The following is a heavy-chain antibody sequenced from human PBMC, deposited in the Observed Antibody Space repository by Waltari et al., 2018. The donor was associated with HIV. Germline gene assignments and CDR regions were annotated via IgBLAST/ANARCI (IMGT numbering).Heavy chain of an antibody. CDR3: ARDRRYCSGGSCYRNWFDP. D-gene: IGHD2-15*01. V-gene: IGHV4-59*01. CDR2: IYYSGST. CDR1: GGSISSYY. J-gene: IGHJ5*02. Sequence: QVQLQESGPGLVKPSETLSLTCTVSGGSISSYYWSWIRQPPGKGLEWIGYIYYSGSTNYNPSLKSRVTISVDTSKNQFSLKLSSVTAADTAVYYCARDRRYCSGGSCYRNWFDPWGQGTLVTVSS.